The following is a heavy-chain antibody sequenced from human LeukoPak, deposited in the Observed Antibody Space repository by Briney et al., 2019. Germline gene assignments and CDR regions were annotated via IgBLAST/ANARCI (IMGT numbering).Heavy chain of an antibody. V-gene: IGHV3-30*02. J-gene: IGHJ6*03. CDR1: GFTFSSYG. D-gene: IGHD3-22*01. CDR2: IRYDGSNK. Sequence: GGSLRLSCAASGFTFSSYGMHWVRQAPGKGLEWVAFIRYDGSNKYYADSVKGRFTISRDNSKNTLYLQMNSLRAEDTAVYYCAKDSETPDSSGYYSYYYYYMDVWGKGTTVTISS. CDR3: AKDSETPDSSGYYSYYYYYMDV.